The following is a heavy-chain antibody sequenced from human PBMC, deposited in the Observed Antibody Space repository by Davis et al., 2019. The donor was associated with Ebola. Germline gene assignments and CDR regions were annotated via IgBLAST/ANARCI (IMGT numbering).Heavy chain of an antibody. Sequence: PGGSLRLSCAASGFTLSSYWMHWVRHTPGKGLVWVSRINSDGSSTSYADSVKGRFTISRDNAKNSLYLQMNSLRAEDTALYYCAKDIGSRAEYFQHWGQGTLVTVSS. V-gene: IGHV3-74*01. D-gene: IGHD3-16*02. CDR1: GFTLSSYW. CDR3: AKDIGSRAEYFQH. CDR2: INSDGSST. J-gene: IGHJ1*01.